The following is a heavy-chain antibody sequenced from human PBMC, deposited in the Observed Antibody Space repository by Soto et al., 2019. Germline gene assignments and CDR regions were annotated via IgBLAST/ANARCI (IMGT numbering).Heavy chain of an antibody. J-gene: IGHJ5*02. CDR3: ARGQRFSDWFDP. CDR1: GGAISTYY. D-gene: IGHD3-3*01. Sequence: PSETLSLTCTVSGGAISTYYWTWIRQPAGKGLEWIGRIYSSGSTKYNPSLQSRVTMSLDTSHNQFSLRLTSVTAADTAVYYCARGQRFSDWFDPWGQGTLVTVSS. CDR2: IYSSGST. V-gene: IGHV4-4*07.